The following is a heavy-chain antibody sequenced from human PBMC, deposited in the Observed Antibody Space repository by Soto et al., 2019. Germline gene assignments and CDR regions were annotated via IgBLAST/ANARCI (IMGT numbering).Heavy chain of an antibody. CDR1: GCSINSYF. CDR2: VYYSGST. Sequence: SETLSLTFTVSGCSINSYFWSWIRQPPGKGLEWIGYVYYSGSTTYNPSLKSRVTISVDTSKNQFSLKLRSVTAADTAVYYCARDYDSGSYYNWFDPWGQGTLVTVSS. D-gene: IGHD3-10*01. J-gene: IGHJ5*02. V-gene: IGHV4-59*01. CDR3: ARDYDSGSYYNWFDP.